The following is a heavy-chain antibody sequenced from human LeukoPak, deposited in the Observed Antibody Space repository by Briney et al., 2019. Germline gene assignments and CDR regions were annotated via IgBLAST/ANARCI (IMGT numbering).Heavy chain of an antibody. V-gene: IGHV3-30*18. CDR3: AKSKTYYDSSGYYSGGFDY. CDR1: GFTFSSYG. J-gene: IGHJ4*02. CDR2: ISYDGSDR. D-gene: IGHD3-22*01. Sequence: GGSLRLSCAASGFTFSSYGMHWVPQAPGEGLEWVAVISYDGSDRYYAEFLKGRFTISRDNSKNTLYLQMNSLRAEDTAVYYCAKSKTYYDSSGYYSGGFDYWGQGTLVTVSS.